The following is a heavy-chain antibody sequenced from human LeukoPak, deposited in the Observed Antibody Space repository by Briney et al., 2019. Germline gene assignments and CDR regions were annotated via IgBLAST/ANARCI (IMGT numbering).Heavy chain of an antibody. CDR2: ISYDGSNK. D-gene: IGHD3-22*01. CDR1: GFTFSSYG. V-gene: IGHV3-30*18. Sequence: GGSLRLSCAASGFTFSSYGMHWVRQAPGKGLEWVAVISYDGSNKYYADSVKGRFTISRDNSKNTLYLQMNSLRAEDTAVYYCAKDELYYYDSSGYSHWGQGTLVTVSS. J-gene: IGHJ4*02. CDR3: AKDELYYYDSSGYSH.